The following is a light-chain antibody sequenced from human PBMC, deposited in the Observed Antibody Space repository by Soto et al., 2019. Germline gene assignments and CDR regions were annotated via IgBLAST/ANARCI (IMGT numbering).Light chain of an antibody. CDR2: LGF. Sequence: DIVMTQSPLSLPVTPGEPASISCRSSQSLLHSNGYNYLDWYLQKPGQSPQLLIYLGFNRASGVPDRFSGSGSGTDFTLKISRVEAEDVGVLYFMQALQTPFTFGPGTTVDIK. CDR1: QSLLHSNGYNY. J-gene: IGKJ3*01. V-gene: IGKV2-28*01. CDR3: MQALQTPFT.